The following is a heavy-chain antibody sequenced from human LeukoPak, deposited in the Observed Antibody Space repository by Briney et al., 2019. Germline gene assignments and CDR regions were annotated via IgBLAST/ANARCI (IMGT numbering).Heavy chain of an antibody. CDR1: GSIFSTYW. CDR2: IYPGDSDT. Sequence: HGASLKISCEGSGSIFSTYWIGWVRQLPGKGLEWMGIIYPGDSDTSYNPSFQGQVTISADKSISTAYLRWISLKASDTAMYYCARPIGDTNFYYSDYWGQGTLVTVSS. J-gene: IGHJ4*02. CDR3: ARPIGDTNFYYSDY. D-gene: IGHD2-8*01. V-gene: IGHV5-51*01.